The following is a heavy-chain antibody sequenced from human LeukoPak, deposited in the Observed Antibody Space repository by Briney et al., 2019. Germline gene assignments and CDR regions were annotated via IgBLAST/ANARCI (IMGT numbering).Heavy chain of an antibody. CDR2: IWSDSTNK. CDR1: GFTCSTYA. J-gene: IGHJ4*02. CDR3: ARDRLTTVTTFHFDY. V-gene: IGHV3-33*01. D-gene: IGHD4-17*01. Sequence: PGGSPRLSCAASGFTCSTYAMHWVRQAPGKGLEWVAVIWSDSTNKYYADSVRGRFTISRDNSKNTLYLQMSGLRAEDTAMYYCARDRLTTVTTFHFDYWGQGTLVTVSS.